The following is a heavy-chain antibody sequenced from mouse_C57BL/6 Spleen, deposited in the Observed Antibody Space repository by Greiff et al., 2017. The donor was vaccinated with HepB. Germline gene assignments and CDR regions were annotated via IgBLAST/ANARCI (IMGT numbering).Heavy chain of an antibody. CDR2: ISSGGSYT. CDR3: ARRHQAYGGFAY. J-gene: IGHJ3*01. D-gene: IGHD1-1*01. Sequence: EVQRVESGGDLVKPGGSLKLSCAASGFTFSSYGMSWVRQTPDKRLEWVATISSGGSYTYYPDSVKGRFTISRDNAKNTLYLQMSSLKSEDTAMYYCARRHQAYGGFAYWGQGTLVTVSA. V-gene: IGHV5-6*01. CDR1: GFTFSSYG.